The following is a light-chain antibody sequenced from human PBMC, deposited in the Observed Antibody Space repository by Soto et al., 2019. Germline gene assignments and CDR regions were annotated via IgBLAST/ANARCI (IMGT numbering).Light chain of an antibody. CDR3: ISYTSSSTSYV. CDR2: EVS. J-gene: IGLJ1*01. Sequence: QSVLTQPASVSGSPGQSITISCTGTSSDVGGYNYVAWYQQHPGKVPRLMIYEVSNRPSGVSNRFSGSKSGSTASLTISGLQAEDEADYSCISYTSSSTSYVFGTGTKLTVL. CDR1: SSDVGGYNY. V-gene: IGLV2-14*01.